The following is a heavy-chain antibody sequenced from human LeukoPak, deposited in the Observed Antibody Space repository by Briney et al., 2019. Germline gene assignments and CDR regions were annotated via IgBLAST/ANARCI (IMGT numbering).Heavy chain of an antibody. J-gene: IGHJ4*02. D-gene: IGHD3-10*01. CDR1: GFTFSSSN. CDR2: ISYDGTKT. Sequence: GGSLRLSCAPSGFTFSSSNMHWVRQSPGRGLEWVALISYDGTKTYYGESVKGRFTVSRDNSKNMLFLQMNSLSAVDTAIYYCEREWFGESNWGQGARVTVSS. V-gene: IGHV3-30*04. CDR3: EREWFGESN.